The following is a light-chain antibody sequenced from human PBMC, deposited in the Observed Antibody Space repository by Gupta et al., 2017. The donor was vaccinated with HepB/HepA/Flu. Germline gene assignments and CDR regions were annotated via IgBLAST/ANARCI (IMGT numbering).Light chain of an antibody. Sequence: QSALTQPASVSASPGQSITISCTGTSRDVGAYSYVSWYQQYPGRAPKVIIYDVRYRPSGVSDRFSGSKSGSTASLTISGLQAEDEAHYYCLSYTSTRTVIFGGGTKLTVL. V-gene: IGLV2-14*03. CDR2: DVR. J-gene: IGLJ2*01. CDR1: SRDVGAYSY. CDR3: LSYTSTRTVI.